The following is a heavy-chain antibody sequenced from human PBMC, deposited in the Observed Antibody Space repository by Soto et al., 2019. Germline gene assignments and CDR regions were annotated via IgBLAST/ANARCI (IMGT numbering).Heavy chain of an antibody. D-gene: IGHD6-6*01. CDR2: VNPNSGDT. CDR1: GYTFTSYD. Sequence: QVQLVQSGAEVTKPGASVKVSCKASGYTFTSYDINWVRQAAGQGLEWVGWVNPNSGDTGYAQKFQGRVTMTKNASTSTAYMELSSLRSEDTAVYYCAREGYSTSSGPRGNWFDPWGQGNLVTVSS. J-gene: IGHJ5*02. CDR3: AREGYSTSSGPRGNWFDP. V-gene: IGHV1-8*01.